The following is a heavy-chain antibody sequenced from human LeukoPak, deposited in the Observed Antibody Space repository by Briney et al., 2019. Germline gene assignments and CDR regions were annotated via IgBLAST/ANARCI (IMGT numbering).Heavy chain of an antibody. D-gene: IGHD2-15*01. V-gene: IGHV1-2*02. CDR3: ATAKNGGRVDL. Sequence: ASVKVSCKASGYTFTGYYMHWVRQAPGQGLEWMGWINPNSGGTNYAQKFQGSVTMTRDTSISTAYMELSRLRSDDTAVYYYATAKNGGRVDLWGQGTLVTVSS. CDR1: GYTFTGYY. J-gene: IGHJ4*02. CDR2: INPNSGGT.